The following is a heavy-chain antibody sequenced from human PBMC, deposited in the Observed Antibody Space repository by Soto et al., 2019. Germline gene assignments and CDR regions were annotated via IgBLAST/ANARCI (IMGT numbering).Heavy chain of an antibody. J-gene: IGHJ3*01. Sequence: PGGSLRLSCAASGFTFSSYSMNWVRQAPGKGLVWVSRINSDGSSTSHADSVKGRFTVSRDNAKNTLYLQMSSLRAEDTAVYYCERRQYLPDDVFDVWGRGTVVTVSS. CDR2: INSDGSST. CDR3: ERRQYLPDDVFDV. V-gene: IGHV3-74*01. D-gene: IGHD2-2*01. CDR1: GFTFSSYS.